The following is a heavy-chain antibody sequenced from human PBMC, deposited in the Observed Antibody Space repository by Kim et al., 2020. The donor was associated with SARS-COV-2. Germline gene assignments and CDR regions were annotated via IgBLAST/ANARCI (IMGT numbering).Heavy chain of an antibody. D-gene: IGHD3-10*01. CDR1: GGSISTSSYY. J-gene: IGHJ6*02. Sequence: SETLSLTCTVSGGSISTSSYYWGWIRQPPGKGLEWIGSIYYTGSIYYNPSLKSRVTISVDTSKNQFYLKLSSVTAADTAVYYCARTDYYGSGTYYYYGMDVWGQGTTVTVSS. CDR2: IYYTGSI. V-gene: IGHV4-39*01. CDR3: ARTDYYGSGTYYYYGMDV.